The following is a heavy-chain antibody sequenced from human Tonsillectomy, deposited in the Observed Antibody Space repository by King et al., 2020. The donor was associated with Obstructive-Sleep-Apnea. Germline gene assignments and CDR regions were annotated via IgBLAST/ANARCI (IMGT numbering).Heavy chain of an antibody. CDR2: IKSETDGGTT. J-gene: IGHJ4*02. D-gene: IGHD2-15*01. CDR1: GYTFSDAW. V-gene: IGHV3-15*01. Sequence: VQLVESGGGLVKPGGSLRLSCAASGYTFSDAWMSWVRQAPGKGLEWVGRIKSETDGGTTDYAAPVSGRFTISRDDSKTTLYLQMNSLKTEDTAVYYCTTTVPLCSGGSRPYFDYWGQGTLVTVSS. CDR3: TTTVPLCSGGSRPYFDY.